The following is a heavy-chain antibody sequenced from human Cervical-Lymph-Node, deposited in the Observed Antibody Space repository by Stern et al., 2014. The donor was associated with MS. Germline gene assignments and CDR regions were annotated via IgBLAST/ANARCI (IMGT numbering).Heavy chain of an antibody. CDR2: IYASGGP. Sequence: QVQLVESGPGLVKPSETLSLACTVSGGSISGFYWSWIRQPAGQGMAWICRIYASGGPDQTPSRKSRVTMSVDTSSNQFPLKLRSVTAADTAVYYCARDLRSDYSSSGFDYWGQGTLVTVSS. CDR3: ARDLRSDYSSSGFDY. D-gene: IGHD6-6*01. V-gene: IGHV4-4*07. CDR1: GGSISGFY. J-gene: IGHJ4*02.